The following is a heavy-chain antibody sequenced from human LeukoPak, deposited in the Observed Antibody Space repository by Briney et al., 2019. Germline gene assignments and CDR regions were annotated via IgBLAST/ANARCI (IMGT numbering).Heavy chain of an antibody. D-gene: IGHD5-24*01. Sequence: SETLSLTCTVSGGSISISSYNWGWIRQPPGKGLEWIGTIYYSGTTYYNPSLKSRVTISVDTSKNQFSLKLSSVTAADTAVYYCARGGDDYPASFDYWGQGTLVTVSS. CDR3: ARGGDDYPASFDY. J-gene: IGHJ4*02. CDR1: GGSISISSYN. CDR2: IYYSGTT. V-gene: IGHV4-39*07.